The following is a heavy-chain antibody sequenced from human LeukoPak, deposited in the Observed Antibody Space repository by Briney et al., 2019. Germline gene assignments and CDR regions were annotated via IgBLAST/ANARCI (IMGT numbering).Heavy chain of an antibody. D-gene: IGHD4-17*01. CDR2: IYPGDSDT. Sequence: GESLKISCKGSGYSFTSYWIGWVRQMPGKGLACMVIIYPGDSDTRYIPSFQGQLTISADNSLTTAYLQCSSLKASDTAMYYCARGGTTVFDYWGQGTLVTVSS. J-gene: IGHJ4*02. CDR3: ARGGTTVFDY. CDR1: GYSFTSYW. V-gene: IGHV5-51*01.